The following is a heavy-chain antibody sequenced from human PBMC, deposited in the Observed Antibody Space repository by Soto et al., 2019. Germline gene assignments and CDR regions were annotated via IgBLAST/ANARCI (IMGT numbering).Heavy chain of an antibody. J-gene: IGHJ4*02. CDR2: VSSGGGT. Sequence: ESGGGLVHPEGSLRLSCAASGFTFSTYAMGWVRQAPGKGLEWVSVVSSGGGTHYADSVKGRFTVSRDNSKNTLSLQMNSLRADDTAVYYCAKRRGAGGHFDYWGQGALVTVSS. V-gene: IGHV3-23*01. CDR3: AKRRGAGGHFDY. D-gene: IGHD2-15*01. CDR1: GFTFSTYA.